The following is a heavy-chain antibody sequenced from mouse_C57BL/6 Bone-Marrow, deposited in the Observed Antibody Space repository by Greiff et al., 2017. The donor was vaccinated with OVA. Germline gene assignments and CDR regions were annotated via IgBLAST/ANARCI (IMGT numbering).Heavy chain of an antibody. Sequence: VQLQQSGAELARPGASVKLSCKASGYTFTSYGISWVKQRPGQGLEWIGEIYPRSGNTYYNEKFKGKATLTADKSSSTAYMELRSLTSEDSAVYFCAREGDNYLFAYWGQGTLVTVSA. CDR2: IYPRSGNT. V-gene: IGHV1-81*01. CDR3: AREGDNYLFAY. D-gene: IGHD1-3*01. J-gene: IGHJ3*01. CDR1: GYTFTSYG.